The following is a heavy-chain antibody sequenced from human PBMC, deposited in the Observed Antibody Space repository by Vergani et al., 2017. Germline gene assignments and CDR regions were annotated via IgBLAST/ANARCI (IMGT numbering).Heavy chain of an antibody. D-gene: IGHD4-17*01. Sequence: QVQLVESGGGVVQPGRSLRLSCAASGFTFSSYGMHWVRQAPGKGLEWVAVIWYDGSNKYYADSVKGRFTIFRDNSKNTLYLQMNSLRAEDTAVYYCARDLYGDYGGPGYWGQGTLVTVSS. V-gene: IGHV3-33*08. CDR3: ARDLYGDYGGPGY. CDR2: IWYDGSNK. CDR1: GFTFSSYG. J-gene: IGHJ4*02.